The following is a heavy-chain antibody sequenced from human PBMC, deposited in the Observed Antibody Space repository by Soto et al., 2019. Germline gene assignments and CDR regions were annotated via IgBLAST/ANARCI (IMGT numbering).Heavy chain of an antibody. CDR2: IYDDGSA. V-gene: IGHV4-59*12. Sequence: PSETLSRTCTVSGGSISSSYWSWIRQPPGKGLEWLAYIYDDGSANYNPSLKSRVTISVDTSKNQFSLKLSSVTAADPAVYYCARGGAARKRIDYWGQGTRVS. J-gene: IGHJ4*02. CDR1: GGSISSSY. D-gene: IGHD6-6*01. CDR3: ARGGAARKRIDY.